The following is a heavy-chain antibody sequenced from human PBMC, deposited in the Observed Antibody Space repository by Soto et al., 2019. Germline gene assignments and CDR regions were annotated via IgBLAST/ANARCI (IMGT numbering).Heavy chain of an antibody. V-gene: IGHV4-59*08. CDR3: ARLRSIAAPDY. J-gene: IGHJ4*02. CDR1: GGSISSYY. Sequence: PSETLSLTCTVSGGSISSYYWSWIRQPPVKGLEWIGYIYYSGSTNYNPSLKSRVTISVDTSKNQFSLKLSSVTAADTAVYYCARLRSIAAPDYWGQATLVTVSS. D-gene: IGHD6-6*01. CDR2: IYYSGST.